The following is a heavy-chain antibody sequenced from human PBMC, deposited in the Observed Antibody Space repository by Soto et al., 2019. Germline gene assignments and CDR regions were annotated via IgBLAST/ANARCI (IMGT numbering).Heavy chain of an antibody. CDR1: GFTFSSYA. CDR2: ISGSGGST. CDR3: AKDFIRNDILTGYLS. V-gene: IGHV3-23*01. D-gene: IGHD3-9*01. Sequence: GGSLRLSCAASGFTFSSYAMSWVRQAPGKGLEWVSAISGSGGSTYYADSVKGRFTISRDNSKNTLYLQMNSLRAEDTAVYYCAKDFIRNDILTGYLSWGQGTLVTVSS. J-gene: IGHJ5*02.